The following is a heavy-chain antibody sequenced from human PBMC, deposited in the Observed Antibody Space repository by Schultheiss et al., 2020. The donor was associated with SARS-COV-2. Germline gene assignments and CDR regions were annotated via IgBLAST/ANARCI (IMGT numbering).Heavy chain of an antibody. CDR2: IYTSGST. D-gene: IGHD3-22*01. J-gene: IGHJ4*02. CDR3: ARDTAGIYYDSSGLDY. V-gene: IGHV4-4*07. CDR1: GGSISSYY. Sequence: SETLSLTCTVSGGSISSYYWSWIRQPAGKGLEWIGRIYTSGSTNYNPSLKSRVTMSVDTSKNQFSLKLSSVTAADTAVYYCARDTAGIYYDSSGLDYWGQGTLVTVSS.